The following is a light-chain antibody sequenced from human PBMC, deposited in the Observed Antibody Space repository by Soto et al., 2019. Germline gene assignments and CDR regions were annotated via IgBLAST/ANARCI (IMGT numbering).Light chain of an antibody. CDR1: QSVSTY. CDR2: DAS. V-gene: IGKV3-11*01. CDR3: QQRSHWPPLT. Sequence: EIVLTQSPATLSMSPGERATLSCRASQSVSTYVAWYQQKPGQAPRLLIFDASNSASGIPSRFSGSGSGTTFTLTISRLEPEDFAVYFCQQRSHWPPLTFGGGTKVEIK. J-gene: IGKJ4*01.